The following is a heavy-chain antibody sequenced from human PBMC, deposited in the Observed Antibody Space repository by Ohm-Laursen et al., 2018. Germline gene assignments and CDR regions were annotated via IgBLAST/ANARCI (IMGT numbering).Heavy chain of an antibody. V-gene: IGHV3-9*01. CDR1: GFTFDDYA. J-gene: IGHJ4*02. CDR2: ISWNSGSI. D-gene: IGHD6-19*01. CDR3: AKAVPRGSGWLAPPFDY. Sequence: SLRLSCAASGFTFDDYAMHWVRQAPGKGLEWVSGISWNSGSIGYADSVKGRFTISRDNAKNSLYLQMNSLRAEDTALYYCAKAVPRGSGWLAPPFDYWGQGTLVTVSS.